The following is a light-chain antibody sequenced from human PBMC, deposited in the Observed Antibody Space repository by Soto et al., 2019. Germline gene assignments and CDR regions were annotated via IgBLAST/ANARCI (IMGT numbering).Light chain of an antibody. CDR1: QSVTNSF. CDR2: GAS. J-gene: IGKJ1*01. Sequence: EIVLAQSPGTLSLSPGERATLSCRASQSVTNSFLAWYQQKPGQAPRLLNYGASRRATVIPDRFTGSGSGTDVTLTISRLEPEDFSVYYCQQYVSSPWAFGQGTEVEI. CDR3: QQYVSSPWA. V-gene: IGKV3-20*01.